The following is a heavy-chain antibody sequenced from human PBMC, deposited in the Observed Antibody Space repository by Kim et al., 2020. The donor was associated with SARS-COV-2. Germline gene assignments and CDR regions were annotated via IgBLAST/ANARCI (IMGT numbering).Heavy chain of an antibody. CDR2: ISYDGSNK. V-gene: IGHV3-30*18. Sequence: GGSLRLSCAASGFTFSSYGMHWVRQAPGKGLEWVAVISYDGSNKYYADSVKGRFTISRDNSKNTLYLQMNSLRAEDTAVYYCAKQDYDFWSGSTGVWGQG. CDR3: AKQDYDFWSGSTGV. D-gene: IGHD3-3*01. J-gene: IGHJ3*01. CDR1: GFTFSSYG.